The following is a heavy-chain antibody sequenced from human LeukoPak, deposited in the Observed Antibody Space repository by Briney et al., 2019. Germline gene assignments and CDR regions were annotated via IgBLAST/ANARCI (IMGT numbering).Heavy chain of an antibody. CDR1: GFSFSTTW. Sequence: GGSLRLSCAASGFSFSTTWIHWVRQAPGKGLVWVSRINSDGSSTIYADSVKGRFTISRDNAKNSLYLQMNSLRAEDTAVYYCAELGITMIGGVWGKGTTVTISS. D-gene: IGHD3-10*02. CDR2: INSDGSST. CDR3: AELGITMIGGV. V-gene: IGHV3-74*01. J-gene: IGHJ6*04.